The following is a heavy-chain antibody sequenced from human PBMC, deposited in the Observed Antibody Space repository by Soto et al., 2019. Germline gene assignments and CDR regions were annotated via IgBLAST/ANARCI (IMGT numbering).Heavy chain of an antibody. CDR3: ARHPSLWFGELLFVYFDY. D-gene: IGHD3-10*01. CDR2: IYYSGST. CDR1: GGSISSSSYY. V-gene: IGHV4-39*01. J-gene: IGHJ4*02. Sequence: PSETLSLTCTVSGGSISSSSYYWGWIRQSPGKGLEWIGSIYYSGSTYYNPSLKSRVTISVDTSKNQFSLKLSSVTAADTAVYYCARHPSLWFGELLFVYFDYWGQGTLVTVSS.